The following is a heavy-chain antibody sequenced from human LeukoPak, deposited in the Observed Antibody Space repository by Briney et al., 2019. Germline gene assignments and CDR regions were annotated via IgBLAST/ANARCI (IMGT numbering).Heavy chain of an antibody. D-gene: IGHD4-23*01. CDR3: ARSVNSAFDY. CDR1: GFTFSSYS. V-gene: IGHV3-7*01. J-gene: IGHJ4*02. CDR2: IKQDGSEK. Sequence: GGSLRLSCAASGFTFSSYSMNWVRQAPGKGLEWVANIKQDGSEKYYVDSVKGRFTISRDNAKNSLYLQMNSLRAEDTAVYYCARSVNSAFDYWGQGTLVTVSS.